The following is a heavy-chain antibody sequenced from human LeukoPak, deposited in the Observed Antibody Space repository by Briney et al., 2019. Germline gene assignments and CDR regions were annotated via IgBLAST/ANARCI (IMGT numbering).Heavy chain of an antibody. D-gene: IGHD2-21*02. V-gene: IGHV4-34*01. CDR3: ARSRGVVVTTFAEYFQY. J-gene: IGHJ1*01. CDR1: GGSFSGYY. CDR2: INHSGST. Sequence: PSETLSLTCAVYGGSFSGYYWSWIRQPPGKGLEWIGEINHSGSTNYNPSLKSRVTISVDTSKNQFSLKLSSVTAADTAVYYCARSRGVVVTTFAEYFQYWGQGTLVTVSS.